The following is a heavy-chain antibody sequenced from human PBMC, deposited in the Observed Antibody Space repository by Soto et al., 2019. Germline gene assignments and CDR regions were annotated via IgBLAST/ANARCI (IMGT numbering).Heavy chain of an antibody. J-gene: IGHJ1*01. Sequence: ASVKVSCKASGGTFSSYTISWVRQAPGQGLEWMGWINAYNGNTNYAQKLQGRVTMTTDTSTSTAYMELRSLRSDDTAVYYCARDRVESGYPEYFQHWGQGTLVTVSS. CDR3: ARDRVESGYPEYFQH. CDR2: INAYNGNT. V-gene: IGHV1-18*01. CDR1: GGTFSSYT. D-gene: IGHD3-22*01.